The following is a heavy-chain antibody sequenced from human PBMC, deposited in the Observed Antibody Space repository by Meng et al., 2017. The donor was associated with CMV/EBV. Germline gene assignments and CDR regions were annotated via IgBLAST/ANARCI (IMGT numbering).Heavy chain of an antibody. J-gene: IGHJ4*02. V-gene: IGHV3-30*04. D-gene: IGHD3-22*01. CDR1: GFTFSSYA. Sequence: LSLTCAASGFTFSSYAMHWVRQAPGKGLEWVAVISYDGSNKYCADSVKGRFTISRDNAKNSLYLQMNSLRAEDTAVYYCARDVYYYDSSGYYIDYWGQGTLVTVSS. CDR2: ISYDGSNK. CDR3: ARDVYYYDSSGYYIDY.